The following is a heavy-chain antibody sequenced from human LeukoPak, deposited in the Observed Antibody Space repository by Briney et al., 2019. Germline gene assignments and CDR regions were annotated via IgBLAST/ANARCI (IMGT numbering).Heavy chain of an antibody. CDR2: ISYDGGNK. D-gene: IGHD5-18*01. CDR1: VFTFSSYG. Sequence: GGSLTLSCAASVFTFSSYGMHWVRQAPCKGLAWVALISYDGGNKYYADSVKGRFTISRDNSKNTLYLQMNSLIPDDTAVYYCAKGRQQWWTFDALDIWGQGTMVTVSS. J-gene: IGHJ3*02. V-gene: IGHV3-30*18. CDR3: AKGRQQWWTFDALDI.